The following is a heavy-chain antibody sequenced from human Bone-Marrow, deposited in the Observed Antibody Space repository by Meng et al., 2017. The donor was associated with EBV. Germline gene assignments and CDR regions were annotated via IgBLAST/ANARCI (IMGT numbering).Heavy chain of an antibody. CDR1: GGIFNRNG. Sequence: QVQLVQSGAEVKKPGSSVKVSCKAPGGIFNRNGFSWVRQAPGQGLEWMGGIMPFFRTTNYAQKFQGRVTITADESTSTAYMDLSSLRSEDTAVYYCAKARDYDSSAYYYGLGAFDMWGQGTMVTVSS. J-gene: IGHJ3*02. V-gene: IGHV1-69*01. CDR2: IMPFFRTT. CDR3: AKARDYDSSAYYYGLGAFDM. D-gene: IGHD3-22*01.